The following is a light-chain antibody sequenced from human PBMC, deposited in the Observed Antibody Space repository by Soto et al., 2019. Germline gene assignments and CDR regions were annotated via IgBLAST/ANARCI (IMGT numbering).Light chain of an antibody. Sequence: QSVLTQPPSVSGAPGQRVNISCTGSSSNIGAGYDVHWYQQLPGTAPKLLIYGNNNRPSGVPDRFSGSKSGTSASLAITGLQAEDEADYYCQSYDSSLSGWVFGGGTKLTVL. CDR3: QSYDSSLSGWV. CDR1: SSNIGAGYD. J-gene: IGLJ3*02. CDR2: GNN. V-gene: IGLV1-40*01.